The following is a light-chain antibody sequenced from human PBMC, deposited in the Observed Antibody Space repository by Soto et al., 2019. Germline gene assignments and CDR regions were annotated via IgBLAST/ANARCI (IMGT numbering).Light chain of an antibody. CDR1: QTFARW. CDR2: SVS. J-gene: IGKJ5*01. V-gene: IGKV1-5*01. CDR3: QQYNSYPPIT. Sequence: DVEMTQSPSSLSASVGDRVTITCRASQTFARWVAWFQHKPGQAPKLMISSVSSLAKGFPSRFIGAASGTDFPLTISRLQADDFATYCCQQYNSYPPITFGQGTRLAIK.